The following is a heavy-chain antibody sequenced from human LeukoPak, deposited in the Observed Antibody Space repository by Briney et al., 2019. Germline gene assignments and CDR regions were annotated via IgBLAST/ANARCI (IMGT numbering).Heavy chain of an antibody. V-gene: IGHV3-66*01. CDR2: IYSGGST. CDR3: ARWAAAVDY. J-gene: IGHJ4*02. D-gene: IGHD6-13*01. CDR1: GFTVSSNY. Sequence: PGGSLRLSCAASGFTVSSNYIRWVRQAPGNVQEWGSDIYSGGSTYYEDAVMGRFTIARDDAKNSLYLQKNSLRAEETAVYYCARWAAAVDYWGQGTLVTVSS.